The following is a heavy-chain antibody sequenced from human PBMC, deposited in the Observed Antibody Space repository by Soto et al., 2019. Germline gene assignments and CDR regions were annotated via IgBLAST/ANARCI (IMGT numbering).Heavy chain of an antibody. Sequence: VNPSWAVCGISLSSYAIDWVRQDPGKGLEWVAVISYDGSNKYYEDSVKGLVNISRDNSKNTLYLQMNSLRAEDTAVYYCAKRDLMDVWGQKSTVTVSS. CDR2: ISYDGSNK. J-gene: IGHJ6*01. CDR3: AKRDLMDV. V-gene: IGHV3-30*18. D-gene: IGHD2-21*01. CDR1: GISLSSYA.